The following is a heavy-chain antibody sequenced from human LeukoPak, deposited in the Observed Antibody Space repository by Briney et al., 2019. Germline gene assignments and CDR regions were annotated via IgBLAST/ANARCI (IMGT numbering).Heavy chain of an antibody. D-gene: IGHD6-13*01. V-gene: IGHV3-23*01. CDR1: GFTFSSYA. Sequence: GGSLRLSCAASGFTFSSYAMSWVRQAPGKGVEWVSAISGSGGSTYYADSVKGRFTISRDNSKNTLYLQMNSLRAEDTAVYYCAKDQGMGAAAGTGFDYWGQGTLVTVSS. CDR3: AKDQGMGAAAGTGFDY. J-gene: IGHJ4*02. CDR2: ISGSGGST.